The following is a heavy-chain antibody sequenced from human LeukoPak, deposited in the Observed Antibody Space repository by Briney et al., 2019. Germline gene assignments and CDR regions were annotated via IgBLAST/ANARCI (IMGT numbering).Heavy chain of an antibody. CDR1: GGSFSGYY. D-gene: IGHD3-9*01. V-gene: IGHV4-34*01. J-gene: IGHJ5*02. CDR3: ARGPIGYYDILTGYYRPSWFDP. Sequence: PSETLSLTCAVYGGSFSGYYWGWIRQPPGKGLEWIGEINHSGSTNYNPSLKSRVTISVDTSKNQFSLKLSSVTAADTAVYYCARGPIGYYDILTGYYRPSWFDPWGQGTLVTVSS. CDR2: INHSGST.